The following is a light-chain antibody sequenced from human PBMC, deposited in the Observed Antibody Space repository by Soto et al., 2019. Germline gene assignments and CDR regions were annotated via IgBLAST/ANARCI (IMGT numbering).Light chain of an antibody. V-gene: IGLV1-40*01. CDR1: DSNIGAGYD. CDR2: TNI. Sequence: QSVLTQPPSVSGAPGQRVTISCTGSDSNIGAGYDVHWYQHFPGTAPKLLIYTNINRPSGVPDRFSASKSGTSASLAITGLQAGDEADYYCQSYDGSLSGVVFGGGTKLTVL. J-gene: IGLJ2*01. CDR3: QSYDGSLSGVV.